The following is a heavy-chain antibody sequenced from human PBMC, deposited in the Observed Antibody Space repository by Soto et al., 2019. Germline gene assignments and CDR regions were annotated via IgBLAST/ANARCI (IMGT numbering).Heavy chain of an antibody. D-gene: IGHD3-3*01. V-gene: IGHV4-61*01. CDR3: AGVEKTRIWSGYLGYMDV. CDR1: GGSASSFSYY. J-gene: IGHJ6*03. CDR2: IYYSGST. Sequence: PSETLSLTCTVSGGSASSFSYYWSWIRQPPGKGLEWIGYIYYSGSTNYNPSLKSRVTISVDTSKNQFSLKLSSVTAADTAVYYCAGVEKTRIWSGYLGYMDVWGKGTTVTVSS.